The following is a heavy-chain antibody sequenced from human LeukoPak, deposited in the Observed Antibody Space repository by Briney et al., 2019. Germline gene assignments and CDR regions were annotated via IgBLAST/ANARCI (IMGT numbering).Heavy chain of an antibody. CDR2: IYYSGST. CDR1: GGSISSSSYY. V-gene: IGHV4-39*01. D-gene: IGHD3-10*01. J-gene: IGHJ4*02. CDR3: ARLGDYYGSGSPPFIDY. Sequence: SETLSLTCTVSGGSISSSSYYWGWIRQPPGKGLVWIGSIYYSGSTYYNPSLKIRITISVDTSKNQFSLKLSTVTAADTAEYYCARLGDYYGSGSPPFIDYWGQGTLVTVSS.